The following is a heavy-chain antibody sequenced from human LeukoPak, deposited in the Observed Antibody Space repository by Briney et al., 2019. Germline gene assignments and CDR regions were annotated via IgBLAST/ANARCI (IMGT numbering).Heavy chain of an antibody. J-gene: IGHJ4*02. CDR3: ARGGSGSGYLYDFDS. CDR1: GYTFTSYG. Sequence: ASVKVSCKASGYTFTSYGISWVRQAPGHGLEWMGRINSNSGGTSYAQNFQGRVTMTRDTSISTAYMEVSGLTSDDTAVYYCARGGSGSGYLYDFDSWGQGTLVSVSS. V-gene: IGHV1-2*06. CDR2: INSNSGGT. D-gene: IGHD3-10*01.